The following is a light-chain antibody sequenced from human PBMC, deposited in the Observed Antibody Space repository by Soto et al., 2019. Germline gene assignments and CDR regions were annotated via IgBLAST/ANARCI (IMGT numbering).Light chain of an antibody. V-gene: IGKV1-27*01. J-gene: IGKJ1*01. CDR1: QGISNY. CDR3: QKYNSASWT. Sequence: DIPMTQSPSSLSASVGDRVTITCRASQGISNYLAWYQQKPGKVPKLLIYAASTVQSGVPSRFSGSGSWTDFTLTISSLQPEDVATCYCQKYNSASWTFGQGTKVEIK. CDR2: AAS.